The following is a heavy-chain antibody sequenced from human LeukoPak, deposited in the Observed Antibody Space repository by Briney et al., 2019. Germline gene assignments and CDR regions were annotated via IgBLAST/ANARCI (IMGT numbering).Heavy chain of an antibody. D-gene: IGHD2-21*02. V-gene: IGHV3-74*01. CDR1: GFTFSSYW. CDR2: IKSDGSSI. J-gene: IGHJ4*02. CDR3: ARDGRCGGDCYAS. Sequence: GGSLRLSCAASGFTFSSYWMHWVCQGPGKGLVWVSRIKSDGSSIRYADFVKGRFTISRDNAKNTLWLQMNSLRVEDTAVYYCARDGRCGGDCYASWGQGTLVTVSS.